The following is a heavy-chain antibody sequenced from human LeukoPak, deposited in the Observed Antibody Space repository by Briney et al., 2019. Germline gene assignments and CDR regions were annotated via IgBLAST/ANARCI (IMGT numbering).Heavy chain of an antibody. CDR1: XXTFSSYS. J-gene: IGHJ6*02. D-gene: IGHD6-19*01. CDR2: ISSSSSYI. CDR3: ARDRLEYYYGMDV. V-gene: IGHV3-21*01. Sequence: PGGSLRXXXXXXXXTFSSYSMNWVXQAPGKGLEWVSSISSSSSYIYYADSVEGRFTISRDNAKNSLYLQMNSLRAEDTAVYYCARDRLEYYYGMDVWGQGTTVTVSS.